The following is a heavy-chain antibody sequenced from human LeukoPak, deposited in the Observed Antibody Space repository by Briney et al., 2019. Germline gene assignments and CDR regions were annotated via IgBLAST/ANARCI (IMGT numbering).Heavy chain of an antibody. CDR2: IFPNTGDT. CDR1: GYAVSVYY. Sequence: SSRKVSYKASGYAVSVYYIHWVRQAPGQGLEWLGSIFPNTGDTRYTQKFQGRVTMTRDTSISTASMELRRLKSDDSAVYYCAIPLDDSDYYMDVWGKGTTVTVSS. CDR3: AIPLDDSDYYMDV. D-gene: IGHD3-10*01. J-gene: IGHJ6*03. V-gene: IGHV1-2*02.